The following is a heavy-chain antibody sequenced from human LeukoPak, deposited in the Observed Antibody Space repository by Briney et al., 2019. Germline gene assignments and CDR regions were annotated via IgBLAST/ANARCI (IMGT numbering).Heavy chain of an antibody. CDR1: GFTFSSYW. CDR2: INSDGSST. Sequence: GGSLRLSCAASGFTFSSYWMHWVRQAPGKGLVWVSRINSDGSSTSYADSVKGRFTISRDNAKNTLYLQMNSLRAEDTAVYYCASGSGYYDFWSGYYSAGDYWGQGTLVTVSS. V-gene: IGHV3-74*01. D-gene: IGHD3-3*01. J-gene: IGHJ4*02. CDR3: ASGSGYYDFWSGYYSAGDY.